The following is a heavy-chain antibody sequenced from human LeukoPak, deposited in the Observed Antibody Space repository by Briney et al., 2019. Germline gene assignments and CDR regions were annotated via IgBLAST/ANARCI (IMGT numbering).Heavy chain of an antibody. CDR2: ISAYNGNT. D-gene: IGHD2-21*01. CDR1: GYTFTTYG. Sequence: GASVKVSCKSSGYTFTTYGIAWVRRAPGQGLEWMGWISAYNGNTNSAQKLQGSVTMTTDTSTSTAYMELRNLRSDDTAVYYCARIAYCGGDCYTTYFDYWGQGTLVTVSS. CDR3: ARIAYCGGDCYTTYFDY. V-gene: IGHV1-18*01. J-gene: IGHJ4*02.